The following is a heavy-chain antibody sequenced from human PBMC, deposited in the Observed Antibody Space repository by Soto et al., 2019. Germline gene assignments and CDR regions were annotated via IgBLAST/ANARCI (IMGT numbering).Heavy chain of an antibody. J-gene: IGHJ4*02. CDR1: GFTFSSYE. V-gene: IGHV3-48*03. Sequence: GGSLRLSCAASGFTFSSYEMNWVRQAPGKGLEWVSYISSSGSTIYYTDSVKGRFTISRDNAKNSLYLQMNSLRAEDTAVYYCARDRWGLTVAGTGSFDYWGQGTLVTVSS. CDR3: ARDRWGLTVAGTGSFDY. D-gene: IGHD6-19*01. CDR2: ISSSGSTI.